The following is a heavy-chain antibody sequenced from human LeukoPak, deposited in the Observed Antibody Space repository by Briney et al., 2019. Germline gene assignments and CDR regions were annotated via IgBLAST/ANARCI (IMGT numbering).Heavy chain of an antibody. V-gene: IGHV3-48*01. D-gene: IGHD3-22*01. Sequence: PGGSLRLSCAASGFTFSSYSMNWVRQAPGKGLEWVSYFSSSSSTIYYADSVKGRFTISRDNAKNSLYLQMNSLRAEDTAVYYCARPKYYDSSGYPWDFDYWGQGTLVTVSS. CDR2: FSSSSSTI. CDR1: GFTFSSYS. CDR3: ARPKYYDSSGYPWDFDY. J-gene: IGHJ4*02.